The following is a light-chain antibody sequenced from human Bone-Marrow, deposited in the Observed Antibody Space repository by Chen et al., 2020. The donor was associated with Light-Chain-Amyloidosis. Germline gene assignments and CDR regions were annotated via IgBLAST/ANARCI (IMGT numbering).Light chain of an antibody. CDR1: NIGSTS. J-gene: IGLJ3*02. CDR2: DDS. CDR3: QVWDRSSDRPV. V-gene: IGLV3-21*02. Sequence: SYVLTQPSSVSVAPGQTATIACGGNNIGSTSVHWYQQTPGQAPLLVVYDDSDRPSGIPERLSGSNSGTTATRTMSRVEAGDEADYYCQVWDRSSDRPVFGGGTKLTVL.